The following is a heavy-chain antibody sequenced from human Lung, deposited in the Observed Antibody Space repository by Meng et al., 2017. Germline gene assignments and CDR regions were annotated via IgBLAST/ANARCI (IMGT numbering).Heavy chain of an antibody. J-gene: IGHJ4*02. Sequence: QVQLVQSGAEVKKPGASVKVSCKASGYSFTGYYMHWVRQGPGQGLEWMGRINPKSGDTRYAQKFQGRVTMTRDTAISTAYMELSSLIFDDTAVYYCARGPGAVRSPYYFDYWGQGTLVTSPQ. CDR3: ARGPGAVRSPYYFDY. CDR1: GYSFTGYY. CDR2: INPKSGDT. V-gene: IGHV1-2*06. D-gene: IGHD2-15*01.